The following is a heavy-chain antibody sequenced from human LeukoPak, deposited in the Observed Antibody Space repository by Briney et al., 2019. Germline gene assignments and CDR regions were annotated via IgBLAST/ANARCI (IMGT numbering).Heavy chain of an antibody. Sequence: ASVKVPCKASGYTFTGYYMHWVRQAPGQGLEWMGWINPNSGGTNYAQKLQGRVTMTRDTSISTAYMELSRLRSDDTAVYYCATRDVVVAATEHDYWGQGTLVTVSS. CDR1: GYTFTGYY. D-gene: IGHD2-15*01. CDR3: ATRDVVVAATEHDY. J-gene: IGHJ4*02. CDR2: INPNSGGT. V-gene: IGHV1-2*02.